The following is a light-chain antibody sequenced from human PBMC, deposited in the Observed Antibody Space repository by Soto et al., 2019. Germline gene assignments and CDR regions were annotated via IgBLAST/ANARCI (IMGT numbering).Light chain of an antibody. V-gene: IGKV3-15*01. CDR3: QQYNNWPRT. CDR1: QSVGSN. CDR2: GAS. Sequence: EILKTQSPATLSVSPGERVTLSCRASQSVGSNLAWYQQKPGQAPGLLIYGASTRATGIPARFTGSGSGTEFTLTISSLQSEDFAVYYCQQYNNWPRTFGQGTKVEIK. J-gene: IGKJ1*01.